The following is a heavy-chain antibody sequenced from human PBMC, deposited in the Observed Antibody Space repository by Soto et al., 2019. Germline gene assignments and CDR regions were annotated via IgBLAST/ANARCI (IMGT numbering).Heavy chain of an antibody. CDR2: ISGSGDGT. J-gene: IGHJ4*02. Sequence: EVQLLESGGGLVQPGGSLRLSCAASGFAFSSYPMSWVRQAPGKGLEWVSGISGSGDGTYYADSVKGRFTISRDNSNNTLYLQMNSLRAEDTAVYYCVKRWDAGGCPDYWGQGTLLTVAS. CDR1: GFAFSSYP. CDR3: VKRWDAGGCPDY. V-gene: IGHV3-23*01. D-gene: IGHD2-15*01.